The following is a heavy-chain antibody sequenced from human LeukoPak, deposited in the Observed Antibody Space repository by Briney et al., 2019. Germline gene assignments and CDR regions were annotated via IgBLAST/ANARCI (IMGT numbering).Heavy chain of an antibody. D-gene: IGHD4-17*01. CDR2: IYYSGST. CDR1: GGSISSGGYY. J-gene: IGHJ3*02. CDR3: AREPTTVTTPGAFDI. V-gene: IGHV4-31*03. Sequence: SETLSLTCTVSGGSISSGGYYWSWIRQHPGTGLEWIGYIYYSGSTYYNPSLKSRVTISVDTSKNQFSLKLSSVTAADTAVYYCAREPTTVTTPGAFDIWGQGTMVTVSS.